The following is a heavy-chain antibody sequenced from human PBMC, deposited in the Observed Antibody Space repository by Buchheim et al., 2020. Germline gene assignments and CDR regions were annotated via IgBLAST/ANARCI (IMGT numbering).Heavy chain of an antibody. Sequence: QVQLVQSGAEVKKPGSSVKVSCMTSGDIFSTYDGVSWVRQAPGHGLEWIGGIIPSFGSPSYAQKFHGRVTITVAKSTRTVYLELTSLRSEDTAVYFCARDGTSRRFFYYAMDVWGQGT. V-gene: IGHV1-69*06. CDR3: ARDGTSRRFFYYAMDV. J-gene: IGHJ6*02. CDR2: IIPSFGSP. CDR1: GDIFSTYD.